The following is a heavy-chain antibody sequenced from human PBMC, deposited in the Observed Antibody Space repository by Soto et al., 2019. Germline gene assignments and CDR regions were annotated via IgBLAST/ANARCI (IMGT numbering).Heavy chain of an antibody. CDR1: GGSISSGGYY. V-gene: IGHV4-31*03. Sequence: PSETLSLTCTVSGGSISSGGYYWSWIRHHPGKGLEWIGYIYYSGSTYYNPSLKSRVTISVDTSKNQFSLKLSSVTAADTAVYYCARTNSGYDLGFDCWGQGTLVTVSS. CDR3: ARTNSGYDLGFDC. D-gene: IGHD5-12*01. J-gene: IGHJ4*02. CDR2: IYYSGST.